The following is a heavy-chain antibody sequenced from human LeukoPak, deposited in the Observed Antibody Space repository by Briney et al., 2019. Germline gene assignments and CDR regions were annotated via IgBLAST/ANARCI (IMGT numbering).Heavy chain of an antibody. V-gene: IGHV1-69*01. CDR2: IITIFGTA. D-gene: IGHD3-10*02. CDR3: ARKFTMLGYMDV. Sequence: SSVKVSCKASGGTFSSYAISWVRQAPGQGLEWMGGIITIFGTANYAQKFQGRVTITADESTSTAYMELSSLRSEDTAVYYCARKFTMLGYMDVWGKGATVTVSS. CDR1: GGTFSSYA. J-gene: IGHJ6*03.